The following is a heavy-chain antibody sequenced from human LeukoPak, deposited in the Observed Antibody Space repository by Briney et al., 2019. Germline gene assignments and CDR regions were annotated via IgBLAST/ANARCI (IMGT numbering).Heavy chain of an antibody. Sequence: PGGSLRLSCAASGFTFNSQAMSWVRLAPGRGLEWVSTISGSGGSTYYADSVKGRFTISRDNSKNTLYLQMNSLRAEDTAVYYCAKDRIPLVLAVAGSEYYFDYWGQGTLVTVSS. CDR1: GFTFNSQA. J-gene: IGHJ4*02. CDR2: ISGSGGST. D-gene: IGHD6-19*01. V-gene: IGHV3-23*01. CDR3: AKDRIPLVLAVAGSEYYFDY.